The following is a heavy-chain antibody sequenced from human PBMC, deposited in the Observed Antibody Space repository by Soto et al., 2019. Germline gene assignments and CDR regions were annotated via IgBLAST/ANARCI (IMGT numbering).Heavy chain of an antibody. V-gene: IGHV4-59*01. Sequence: QVQLQESGPGLVKPSETLSLTCTVSGDSITNYYWSWIRQAPGKGLEWIGYGYYRGNTNYNPSLTSRVTISVDTSKNQFSLKVSSVTAADTAVDYCARKATHFDYWGQGTLVTVSS. CDR3: ARKATHFDY. J-gene: IGHJ4*02. CDR1: GDSITNYY. CDR2: GYYRGNT.